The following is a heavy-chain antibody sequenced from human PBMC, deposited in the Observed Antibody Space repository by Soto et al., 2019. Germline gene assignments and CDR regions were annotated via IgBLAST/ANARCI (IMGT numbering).Heavy chain of an antibody. Sequence: GGSLRLSCAASGISFSRKAMHWVRQAPGKGLEWVGRIKSKTDGGTTDYAAPVKGRFTISRDDSKNTLYLQMNSLKTEDTAVYYCTTARQAGYCSSTSCPYYYYYGMDVWGQGTTVTVSS. CDR1: GISFSRKA. V-gene: IGHV3-15*01. J-gene: IGHJ6*02. D-gene: IGHD2-2*01. CDR3: TTARQAGYCSSTSCPYYYYYGMDV. CDR2: IKSKTDGGTT.